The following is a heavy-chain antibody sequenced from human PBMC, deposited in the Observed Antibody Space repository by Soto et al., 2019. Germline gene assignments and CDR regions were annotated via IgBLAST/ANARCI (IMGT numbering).Heavy chain of an antibody. J-gene: IGHJ1*01. CDR3: ARQAVVVPAAAEYFQH. CDR2: IYPGDSDT. D-gene: IGHD2-2*01. Sequence: GESLKISCKGSGYSFTSYWIGWVRQMPGKGLEWMGIIYPGDSDTSYSPSFQGQVTISADKSISTAYLQWSSLKASDTAMYYCARQAVVVPAAAEYFQHWGQGTLVTVSS. V-gene: IGHV5-51*01. CDR1: GYSFTSYW.